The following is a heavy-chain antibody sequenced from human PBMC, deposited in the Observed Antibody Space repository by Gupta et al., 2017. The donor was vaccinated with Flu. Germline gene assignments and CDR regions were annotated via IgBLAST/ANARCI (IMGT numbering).Heavy chain of an antibody. CDR2: FSSRGDL. V-gene: IGHV3-48*03. CDR1: GIRFRDYE. CDR3: ARGHWDS. Sequence: EVQLVESGGRLVEPGGSLRLSCAASGIRFRDYEVSWVSQAPGKGREWVSFFSSRGDLYYTYFVKGRFTISRDNAKNLVYLQVDSLRVEDTAFYYCARGHWDSWGPGTLVTGS. J-gene: IGHJ4*02.